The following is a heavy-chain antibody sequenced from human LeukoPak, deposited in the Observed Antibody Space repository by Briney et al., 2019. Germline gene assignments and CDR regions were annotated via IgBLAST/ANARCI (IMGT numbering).Heavy chain of an antibody. CDR3: ARDSGRMDWFDP. J-gene: IGHJ5*02. CDR2: ISSSGSTI. D-gene: IGHD2-15*01. Sequence: GGSLRLSCAASGFTFSSYPMGWIRQAPGKGLEWVSYISSSGSTIYYADSVKGRFTISRDNAKNSLYLQMNSLRAEDTAVYYCARDSGRMDWFDPWGQGTLVTVSS. V-gene: IGHV3-11*01. CDR1: GFTFSSYP.